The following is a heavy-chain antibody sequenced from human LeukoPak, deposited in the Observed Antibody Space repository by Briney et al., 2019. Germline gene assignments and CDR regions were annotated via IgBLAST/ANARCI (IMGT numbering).Heavy chain of an antibody. V-gene: IGHV3-30*04. CDR3: ARDPIVGAPDHLDY. Sequence: GGSLRLSCAASGFTFNSYPMHWVRQAPGKGLEWVAVISYDGRVRYHADSVKGRFNIARDDSRSTLYLEMNSLRPEDTAVYYCARDPIVGAPDHLDYWGQGTLVTVSS. D-gene: IGHD1-26*01. J-gene: IGHJ4*02. CDR2: ISYDGRVR. CDR1: GFTFNSYP.